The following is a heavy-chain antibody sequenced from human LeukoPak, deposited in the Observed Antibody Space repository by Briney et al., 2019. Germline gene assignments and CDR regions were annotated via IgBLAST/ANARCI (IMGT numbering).Heavy chain of an antibody. J-gene: IGHJ4*02. CDR1: GYTFTSYA. CDR3: AKNFRTLASRRTSPFDS. V-gene: IGHV1-18*01. Sequence: WASVTVSCKASGYTFTSYAINWVRQAPGQGLEWMGWIGPYHGNTTYAQKFQGRLAMTTDKSTTTAYMELRSLTSDDTALYYCAKNFRTLASRRTSPFDSWGQGTLVTVSS. D-gene: IGHD6-6*01. CDR2: IGPYHGNT.